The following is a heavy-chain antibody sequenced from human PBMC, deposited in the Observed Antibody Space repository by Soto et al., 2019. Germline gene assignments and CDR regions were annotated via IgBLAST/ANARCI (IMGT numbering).Heavy chain of an antibody. Sequence: WQCLRLSCAASGFTFSSYGRHWVRQAPGKGLEWVAVIWYDGRNKYYADSVKGRFTISRDNSKNPLYLQMNSLRAEDTAVEYGARDVWVCEFRGDYYDGMAGGGQGTTVAVSS. CDR2: IWYDGRNK. CDR1: GFTFSSYG. D-gene: IGHD3-10*01. V-gene: IGHV3-33*01. CDR3: ARDVWVCEFRGDYYDGMAG. J-gene: IGHJ6*02.